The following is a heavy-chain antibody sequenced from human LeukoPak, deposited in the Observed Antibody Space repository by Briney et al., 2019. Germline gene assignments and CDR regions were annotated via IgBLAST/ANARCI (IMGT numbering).Heavy chain of an antibody. D-gene: IGHD3-22*01. CDR3: AKDREYYDSSGYYDY. CDR2: ISYSGGST. J-gene: IGHJ4*02. V-gene: IGHV3-23*01. CDR1: GFTFSSYA. Sequence: GGSLRLSCAASGFTFSSYAMSWVRQAPGKGLEWVSAISYSGGSTYYADSVKGRFTISRDNSKNTLYLQMNSLRAEDTAVYYCAKDREYYDSSGYYDYWGQGTLVTVSS.